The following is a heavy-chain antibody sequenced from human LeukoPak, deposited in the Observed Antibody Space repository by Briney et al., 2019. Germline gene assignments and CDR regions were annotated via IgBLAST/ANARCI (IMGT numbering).Heavy chain of an antibody. CDR2: ISSSSSTI. V-gene: IGHV3-48*04. D-gene: IGHD2-21*02. CDR1: GYTFSSYS. J-gene: IGHJ4*02. CDR3: AREIVVVTAIGDP. Sequence: GGSLRLSCAASGYTFSSYSMNWVRQAPGKGLEWVSYISSSSSTIYYADSVKGRFTISRDNAKNSLYLQMNSLRAEDTAVYYCAREIVVVTAIGDPWGQGTLVTVSS.